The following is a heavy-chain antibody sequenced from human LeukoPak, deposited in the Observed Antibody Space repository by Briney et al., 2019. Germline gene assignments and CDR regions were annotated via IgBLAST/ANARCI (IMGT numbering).Heavy chain of an antibody. V-gene: IGHV1-58*02. CDR3: AADSGGSGRQYYYYYTDV. D-gene: IGHD3-10*01. J-gene: IGHJ6*03. CDR2: IVVGSGNT. Sequence: SVKVSCKASGFTFSSSAMQWVRQARGQRLEWIGRIVVGSGNTNYAQKFQERVTITRDMSTSTAYMELSSLRSDDTAVYYCAADSGGSGRQYYYYYTDVWGKGTTVTVSS. CDR1: GFTFSSSA.